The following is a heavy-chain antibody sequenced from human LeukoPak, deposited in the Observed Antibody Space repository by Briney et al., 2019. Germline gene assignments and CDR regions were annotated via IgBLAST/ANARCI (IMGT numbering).Heavy chain of an antibody. CDR3: GRDRHWNQGNFDY. Sequence: GASVKVSCKASGYTFTNYGINWVRQAPGRGLEWMGWINPNNGGTNSAQKFQGRVTMTRDTSIGTAYMELNRLTYDDTAVYYCGRDRHWNQGNFDYWGQGTLVTVSS. CDR2: INPNNGGT. J-gene: IGHJ4*02. V-gene: IGHV1-2*02. CDR1: GYTFTNYG. D-gene: IGHD1-1*01.